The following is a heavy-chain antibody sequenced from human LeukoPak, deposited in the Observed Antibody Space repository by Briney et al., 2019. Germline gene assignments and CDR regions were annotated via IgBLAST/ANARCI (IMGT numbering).Heavy chain of an antibody. CDR1: GGTFSSYA. CDR2: ISAYNGNT. V-gene: IGHV1-18*01. Sequence: ASVKVSCKASGGTFSSYAISWVRQAPGQGLEWMGWISAYNGNTNYAQKLQGRVTMTTDTSTSTAYMELRSLRSDDTAVYYCARYLFGYSYGYSTGYWGQGTLVTVSS. D-gene: IGHD5-18*01. J-gene: IGHJ4*02. CDR3: ARYLFGYSYGYSTGY.